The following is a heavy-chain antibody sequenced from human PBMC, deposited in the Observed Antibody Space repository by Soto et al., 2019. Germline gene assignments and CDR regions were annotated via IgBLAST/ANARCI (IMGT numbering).Heavy chain of an antibody. Sequence: GGSLRLACAASGFTFSSYAMSWVRQAPGKGLEWVSAISGSGGSTYYADSVKGRFTISRDNSKNTLYLQMNSLRAEDTAVYYCAKDARYSSGWSYFDYWGQGTLVTVSS. CDR2: ISGSGGST. J-gene: IGHJ4*02. CDR3: AKDARYSSGWSYFDY. CDR1: GFTFSSYA. D-gene: IGHD6-19*01. V-gene: IGHV3-23*01.